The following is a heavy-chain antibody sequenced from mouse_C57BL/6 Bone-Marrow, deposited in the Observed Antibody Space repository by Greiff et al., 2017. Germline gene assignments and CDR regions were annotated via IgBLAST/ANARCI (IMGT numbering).Heavy chain of an antibody. CDR2: IHPRSGNT. CDR3: ARPHYGSSPAWFAY. V-gene: IGHV1-81*01. D-gene: IGHD1-1*01. Sequence: VQLQQSGAELARPGASVKLSCKASGYTFTSYGLSWVKQRTGQGLEWIGEIHPRSGNTYYNEKFKGKATLTADKSSSTAYMELRSLTSEASAVYFCARPHYGSSPAWFAYWGQGTLVTVSA. J-gene: IGHJ3*01. CDR1: GYTFTSYG.